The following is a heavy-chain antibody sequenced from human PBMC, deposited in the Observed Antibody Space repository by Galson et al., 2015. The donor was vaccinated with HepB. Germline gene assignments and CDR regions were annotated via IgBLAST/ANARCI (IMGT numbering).Heavy chain of an antibody. Sequence: SVKVSCKASGYTFSSYGISWVRQAPGQGLEGMGWICAYNGNTNYAPKLQGRVTMTTDTSTSTAYKELRSLRSDDTAVYYCARDVWGQWLERAGTPPAAENWSWFDPWGQGTLVTVSS. V-gene: IGHV1-18*01. CDR3: ARDVWGQWLERAGTPPAAENWSWFDP. CDR1: GYTFSSYG. J-gene: IGHJ5*02. CDR2: ICAYNGNT. D-gene: IGHD5-12*01.